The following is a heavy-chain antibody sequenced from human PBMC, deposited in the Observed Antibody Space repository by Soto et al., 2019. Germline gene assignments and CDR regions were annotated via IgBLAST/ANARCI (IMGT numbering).Heavy chain of an antibody. D-gene: IGHD5-12*01. J-gene: IGHJ4*02. CDR1: GFTFSSYA. V-gene: IGHV3-33*01. CDR2: IWYDGSKT. Sequence: GGSLRLSCAASGFTFSSYAMHWVRQAPGKGLEWVGFIWYDGSKTFYAESVKGRFTISRDNSKNTVYLQINALRAEDTAVYYCARDFSMVIVAPGYWGQGTLVTVSS. CDR3: ARDFSMVIVAPGY.